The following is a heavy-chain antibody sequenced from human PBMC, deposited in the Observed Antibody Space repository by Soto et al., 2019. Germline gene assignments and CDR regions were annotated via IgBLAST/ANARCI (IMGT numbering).Heavy chain of an antibody. CDR2: IYYSGST. CDR3: ASGITWGSRSYYYGMDV. J-gene: IGHJ6*02. V-gene: IGHV4-31*03. D-gene: IGHD3-10*01. CDR1: GGSISSGGYY. Sequence: QVQLQESGPGLVKPSQTLSLTCTVSGGSISSGGYYWSWIRQHPGKGLEWIGYIYYSGSTYYNPSLKSRVTISVDTSKNQFSLKLSSVTAADTAVYYCASGITWGSRSYYYGMDVWGQGTTVTVSS.